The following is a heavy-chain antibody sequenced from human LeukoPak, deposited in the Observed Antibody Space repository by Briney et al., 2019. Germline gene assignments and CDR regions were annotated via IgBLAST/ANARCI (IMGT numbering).Heavy chain of an antibody. D-gene: IGHD2-2*01. CDR2: ISSSSSTI. J-gene: IGHJ5*02. V-gene: IGHV3-48*01. CDR1: GFTFSSYS. Sequence: GGSLRLSCAASGFTFSSYSMNWVRQAPGKGLEWVSYISSSSSTIYYADSVKGRFTISRDNAKNSLYLQMNSLRAEDTAVYYCARDRTVPGVPYNWLDPWGQGTLVTVSS. CDR3: ARDRTVPGVPYNWLDP.